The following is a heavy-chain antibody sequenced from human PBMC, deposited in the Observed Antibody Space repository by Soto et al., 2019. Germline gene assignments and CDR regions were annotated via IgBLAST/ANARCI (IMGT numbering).Heavy chain of an antibody. Sequence: ASVKVSCKASGYTFTSYYMHWVRQAPGQGLEWVGIINPSGGSTSYAQKFQGRVTMTRDTSTSTVYMELSSLRSEDTAVYYCAFIAVAGAYYYYSMDVWGQGTTVTVSS. CDR3: AFIAVAGAYYYYSMDV. J-gene: IGHJ6*02. CDR2: INPSGGST. CDR1: GYTFTSYY. V-gene: IGHV1-46*01. D-gene: IGHD6-19*01.